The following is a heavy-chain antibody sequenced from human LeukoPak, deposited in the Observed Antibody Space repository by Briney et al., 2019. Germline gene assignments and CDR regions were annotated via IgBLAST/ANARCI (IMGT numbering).Heavy chain of an antibody. Sequence: LGGSLRLSCAASGFTVSSNYMTWVRPAPRRGLEWVSVIYSGGSTYYADSVKGRFTISRDNSKNTLYLQMNSLRTEDTAVYYCVRSIAVGGNFDYWGQGTLVTVSS. CDR1: GFTVSSNY. J-gene: IGHJ4*02. CDR3: VRSIAVGGNFDY. CDR2: IYSGGST. D-gene: IGHD6-13*01. V-gene: IGHV3-53*01.